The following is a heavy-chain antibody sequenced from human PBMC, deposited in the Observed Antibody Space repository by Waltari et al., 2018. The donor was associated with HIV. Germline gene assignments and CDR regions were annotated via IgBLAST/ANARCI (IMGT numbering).Heavy chain of an antibody. CDR3: ARDCCDFWSGYSRHYYYGMDV. D-gene: IGHD3-3*01. CDR1: GGSISSGDYY. Sequence: QVQLQESGPGLVKPSQTLSLTCTVSGGSISSGDYYWSWIRQPPGKCLECFGYIYYRWSTYYNPSLRSRVTISVDTSKNQFSLKLSSVTAADTAVYYCARDCCDFWSGYSRHYYYGMDVWGQGTTVTVSS. V-gene: IGHV4-30-4*01. CDR2: IYYRWST. J-gene: IGHJ6*02.